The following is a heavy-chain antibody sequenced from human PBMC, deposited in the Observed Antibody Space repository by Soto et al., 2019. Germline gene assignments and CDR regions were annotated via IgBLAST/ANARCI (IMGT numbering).Heavy chain of an antibody. CDR1: GYTFTSDD. V-gene: IGHV1-8*01. CDR3: ARERTGTTSMDV. J-gene: IGHJ6*02. D-gene: IGHD1-1*01. CDR2: MNPNSGNT. Sequence: QVQLVQSGAEVKKPGASVKVSCKASGYTFTSDDINWVRQATGQGLEWMGWMNPNSGNTGYAQKLRGRVTMTRNTSISTAYMELSSLRSEDTAVYYCARERTGTTSMDVWGQGTTVTVSS.